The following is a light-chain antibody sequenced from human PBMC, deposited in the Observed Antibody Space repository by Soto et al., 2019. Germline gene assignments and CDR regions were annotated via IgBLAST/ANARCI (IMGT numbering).Light chain of an antibody. V-gene: IGLV2-14*01. Sequence: QSALTQPASVSGSPGQSITISCTGTSSDVGGYDYVSWYQQHPGQAPKLLIYDVSNRPPGISNRFSGSKSGNTASLTISGLQAEDEADYYCSSHGSSSTLCWVFGGGTKLTVL. J-gene: IGLJ3*02. CDR1: SSDVGGYDY. CDR3: SSHGSSSTLCWV. CDR2: DVS.